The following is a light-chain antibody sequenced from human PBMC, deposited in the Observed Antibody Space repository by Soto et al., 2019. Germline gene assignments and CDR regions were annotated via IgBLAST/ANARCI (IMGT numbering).Light chain of an antibody. Sequence: DIQMTQSPSTLSASVGDRVTITCRASQTINTWLAWYQQKPGKAPKLLIYRASNLVSGVPSRFSGGGSGTEFTLTISSLQPDDFSIYYFQQYETYSGTFGPGTKVDI. V-gene: IGKV1-5*03. J-gene: IGKJ3*01. CDR3: QQYETYSGT. CDR2: RAS. CDR1: QTINTW.